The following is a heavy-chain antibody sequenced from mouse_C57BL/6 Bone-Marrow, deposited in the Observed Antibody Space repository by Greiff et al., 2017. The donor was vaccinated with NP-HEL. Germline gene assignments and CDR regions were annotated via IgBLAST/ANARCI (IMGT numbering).Heavy chain of an antibody. CDR1: GYAFSSSW. Sequence: QVQLKQSGPELVKPGASVKISCKASGYAFSSSWMNWVKQRPGKGLEWIGRIYPGDGDTNYNGKFKGKATLTADKSSSTAYMQLSSLTSEDSAVYFCARGGGNYEGWFAYWGQGTLVTVSA. CDR3: ARGGGNYEGWFAY. D-gene: IGHD2-1*01. V-gene: IGHV1-82*01. CDR2: IYPGDGDT. J-gene: IGHJ3*01.